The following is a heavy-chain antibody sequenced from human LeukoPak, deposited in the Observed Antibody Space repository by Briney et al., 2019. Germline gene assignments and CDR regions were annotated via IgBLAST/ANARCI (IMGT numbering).Heavy chain of an antibody. D-gene: IGHD5-18*01. CDR1: GGSISSYY. Sequence: SETLSFTCTVSGGSISSYYWSWIRQPPGKGLEWIGYIYYSGSTNYNPSLKSRVTISVDTSKNQFSLKLSSVTAADTAVYYCARGMVRGAAMVAEGWFDPWGQGTLVTVSS. V-gene: IGHV4-59*01. CDR2: IYYSGST. J-gene: IGHJ5*02. CDR3: ARGMVRGAAMVAEGWFDP.